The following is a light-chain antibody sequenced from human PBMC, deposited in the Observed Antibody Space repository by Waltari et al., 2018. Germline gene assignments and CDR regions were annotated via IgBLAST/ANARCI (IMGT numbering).Light chain of an antibody. Sequence: SCTASQNIFRTLAWYQQKPGQAPRLLIYDASSRATGIPDRVSGSGSGTDFSLTISGLDPEDFAVYYCQLYVRLPVTFGQGTKVEMK. V-gene: IGKV3-20*01. J-gene: IGKJ1*01. CDR1: QNIFRT. CDR2: DAS. CDR3: QLYVRLPVT.